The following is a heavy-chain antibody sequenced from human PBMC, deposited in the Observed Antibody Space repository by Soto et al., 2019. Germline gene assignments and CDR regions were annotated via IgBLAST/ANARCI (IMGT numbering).Heavy chain of an antibody. V-gene: IGHV4-34*01. CDR3: ARGRGVAQLGSRYAQFYFDY. D-gene: IGHD3-3*01. CDR2: INHSGST. Sequence: PSETLSLTCAVYGGSFSGYYWSWIRQPPGKGLEWIGEINHSGSTNYNPSLKSRVTISVDTSKNQFSLKLSSVTAADTAVYYCARGRGVAQLGSRYAQFYFDYWGQGTLVTVS. CDR1: GGSFSGYY. J-gene: IGHJ4*02.